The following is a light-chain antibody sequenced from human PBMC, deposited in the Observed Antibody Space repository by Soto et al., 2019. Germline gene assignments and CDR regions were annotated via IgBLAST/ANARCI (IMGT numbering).Light chain of an antibody. Sequence: QSVLTQPPSVSGAPGQRVTISCTGSSSNIGAGYAVHWYQQFPGTAPKLLIYGNSNRPSGVPDRFSGSKSGTSASLAITGRQAEDEADYYCQSYDTNLSVVFGGGTKLTVL. CDR3: QSYDTNLSVV. J-gene: IGLJ2*01. CDR1: SSNIGAGYA. V-gene: IGLV1-40*01. CDR2: GNS.